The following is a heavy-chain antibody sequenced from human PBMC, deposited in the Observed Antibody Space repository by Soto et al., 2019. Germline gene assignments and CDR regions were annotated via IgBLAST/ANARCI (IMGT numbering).Heavy chain of an antibody. D-gene: IGHD3-22*01. V-gene: IGHV1-69*02. CDR2: VIPIFDIT. Sequence: ASVKVSCKASGDTFSIYTISWVRQAPGQGLEWMGRVIPIFDITSYTQRFQGRVTITADKSTTTVYMELSSLRSDDTGDYYCAKVQDYYFDSGTYNWFDPWGHGTLVTVSS. CDR3: AKVQDYYFDSGTYNWFDP. CDR1: GDTFSIYT. J-gene: IGHJ5*02.